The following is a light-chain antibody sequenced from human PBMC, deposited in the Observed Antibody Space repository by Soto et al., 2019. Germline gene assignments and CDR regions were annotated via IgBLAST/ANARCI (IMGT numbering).Light chain of an antibody. CDR1: QSVSSY. J-gene: IGKJ1*01. CDR2: DAS. Sequence: ESVLTQSPATLSLSPGERATLSCRASQSVSSYLAWYQQKPGQAPMLLIYDASNRATGIPARFSGSGSGTDFTLTISSLEVEDFAVYYCQQRSNWPPTFGQGTKVEIK. CDR3: QQRSNWPPT. V-gene: IGKV3-11*01.